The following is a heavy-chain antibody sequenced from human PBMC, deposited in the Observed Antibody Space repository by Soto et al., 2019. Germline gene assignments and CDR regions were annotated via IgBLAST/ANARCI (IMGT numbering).Heavy chain of an antibody. V-gene: IGHV3-74*01. Sequence: GGALRLSCASSGLTLSNFWMHWVRQVPGEGLVWVSRISSDGSTTNYADSVKGRFTISRDNVKNTLYLQMNSLRAADTAVYYCASGRSSTISSVFDSWGQGTLVTVSS. CDR1: GLTLSNFW. J-gene: IGHJ4*02. D-gene: IGHD6-6*01. CDR2: ISSDGSTT. CDR3: ASGRSSTISSVFDS.